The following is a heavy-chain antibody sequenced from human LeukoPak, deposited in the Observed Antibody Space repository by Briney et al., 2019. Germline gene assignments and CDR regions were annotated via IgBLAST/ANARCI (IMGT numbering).Heavy chain of an antibody. V-gene: IGHV1-2*02. D-gene: IGHD3-16*02. CDR3: ARGPQKAYDFVSGSYRYHFDY. Sequence: ASVKVSCKASGYTFTGYYMHWVRQAPGQGLEWMGWINPNSGGTNYAQKFQGRVTMTRDTSISTAYMELSRLRPDDTAVYYCARGPQKAYDFVSGSYRYHFDYWGQGTLVTVSS. CDR2: INPNSGGT. J-gene: IGHJ4*02. CDR1: GYTFTGYY.